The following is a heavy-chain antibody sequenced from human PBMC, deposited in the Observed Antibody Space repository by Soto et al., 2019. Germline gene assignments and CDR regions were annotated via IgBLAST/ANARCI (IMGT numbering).Heavy chain of an antibody. V-gene: IGHV3-7*01. CDR2: IKQGGNEK. J-gene: IGHJ6*02. CDR1: GFMFSTYL. Sequence: GGSLRLSCEASGFMFSTYLMSWVRQAPWKGLEWVANIKQGGNEKFYVDSVKGRFTISRDNAKKSLFLQMNSLRPEDTAVYYCVGALTYEVPYYYYGMDVWGQGTTVTVSS. D-gene: IGHD3-16*01. CDR3: VGALTYEVPYYYYGMDV.